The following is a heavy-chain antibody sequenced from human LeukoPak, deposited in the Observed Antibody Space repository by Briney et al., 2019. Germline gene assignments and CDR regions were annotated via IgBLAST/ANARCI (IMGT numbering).Heavy chain of an antibody. CDR3: ARDRANGDPLYYYYGMDV. CDR2: IYTSGST. CDR1: GGSISSYY. V-gene: IGHV4-4*07. D-gene: IGHD4-17*01. Sequence: SETLSLTCSVSGGSISSYYWTWIRQPAGKGLEWIGRIYTSGSTNYNPSLKSRVTMSVDTSKNQFSLKLSSVTAADTAVYYCARDRANGDPLYYYYGMDVWGQGTTVTVSS. J-gene: IGHJ6*02.